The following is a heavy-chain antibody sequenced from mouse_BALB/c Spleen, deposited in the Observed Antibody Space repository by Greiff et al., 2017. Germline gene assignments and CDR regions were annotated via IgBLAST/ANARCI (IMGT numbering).Heavy chain of an antibody. CDR2: ISSGSSTI. CDR1: GFTFSSFG. J-gene: IGHJ4*01. D-gene: IGHD1-1*01. Sequence: EVMLVESGGGLVQPGGSRKLSCAASGFTFSSFGMHWVRQAPEKGLEWVAYISSGSSTIYYADTVKGRFTISRDNPKNTLFLQMTSLRSEDTAMYYCARTTVVSMDYWGQGTSVTVSS. CDR3: ARTTVVSMDY. V-gene: IGHV5-17*02.